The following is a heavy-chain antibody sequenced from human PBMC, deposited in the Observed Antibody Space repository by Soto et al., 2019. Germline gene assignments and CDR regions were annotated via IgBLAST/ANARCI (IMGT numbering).Heavy chain of an antibody. CDR2: ISRTGHRT. CDR3: ASEPVNSDRNGYPLFDC. CDR1: GFTFSSYA. V-gene: IGHV3-48*04. J-gene: IGHJ4*02. Sequence: PGGSLRLSCAASGFTFSSYAMSWVRQAPGKGLEWVAYISRTGHRTYYAGSVEGRFTISRDDAERSVYLQMNSLRAEDTAIYYCASEPVNSDRNGYPLFDCRGQGTQVTVSS. D-gene: IGHD3-22*01.